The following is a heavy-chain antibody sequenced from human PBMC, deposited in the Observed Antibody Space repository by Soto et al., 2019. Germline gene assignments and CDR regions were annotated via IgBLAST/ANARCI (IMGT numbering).Heavy chain of an antibody. CDR2: INHSGST. CDR3: ARDKITGLFDY. Sequence: PSETLSPTSAVEGGSFRGYYWTWLRQPPGTGLEWIGEINHSGSTNYNPSLQSRVTISVDTSKNQFSLKLTSVTAADTAVYYCARDKITGLFDYWGQGTLVTVSS. CDR1: GGSFRGYY. V-gene: IGHV4-34*01. D-gene: IGHD2-8*02. J-gene: IGHJ4*02.